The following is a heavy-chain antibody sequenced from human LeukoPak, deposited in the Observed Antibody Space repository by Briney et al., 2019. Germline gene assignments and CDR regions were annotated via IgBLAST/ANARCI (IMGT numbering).Heavy chain of an antibody. V-gene: IGHV3-49*03. CDR1: GFTFGDYA. Sequence: GGSLRLSCTASGFTFGDYAMSWFRQAPGKGLEWVGFIRSKAYGGTTEYAASVKGRVTISRDDSKSIAYLQMNSLKTEDTAVYYCTLNLYCSSTSCYAFDIWGQGTMVTVSS. D-gene: IGHD2-2*01. J-gene: IGHJ3*02. CDR2: IRSKAYGGTT. CDR3: TLNLYCSSTSCYAFDI.